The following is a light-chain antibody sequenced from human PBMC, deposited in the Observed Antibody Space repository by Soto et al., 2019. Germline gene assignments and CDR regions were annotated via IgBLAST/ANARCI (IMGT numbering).Light chain of an antibody. V-gene: IGLV2-23*02. CDR2: EVT. J-gene: IGLJ1*01. Sequence: QSALTQPASVSGSPGQSITISCTGTSRDVGSYNLVSWYQQYPGKAPKFIIYEVTKRPSGISDRFSGSKSGTTASLTISGLQTEDEADYYCCSFAGSLSYVFGTATKLTVL. CDR1: SRDVGSYNL. CDR3: CSFAGSLSYV.